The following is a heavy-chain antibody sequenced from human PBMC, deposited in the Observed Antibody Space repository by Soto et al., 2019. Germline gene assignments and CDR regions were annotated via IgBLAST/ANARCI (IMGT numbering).Heavy chain of an antibody. CDR3: ARGGPYQLLSDFDY. CDR1: GFSFSNYA. J-gene: IGHJ4*02. D-gene: IGHD2-2*01. CDR2: ISNNGVST. Sequence: LGGSLRLSCVAPGFSFSNYAMHWVRQAPGKGLEYVSAISNNGVSTYYANSVKGRFIISRDNSKNTLYLQMGSLRAEDMAVYYCARGGPYQLLSDFDYWGQGTLVTVSS. V-gene: IGHV3-64*01.